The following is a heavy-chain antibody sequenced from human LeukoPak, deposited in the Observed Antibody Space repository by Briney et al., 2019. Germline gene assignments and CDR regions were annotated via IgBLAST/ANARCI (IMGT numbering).Heavy chain of an antibody. V-gene: IGHV4-39*01. Sequence: SETLSLTCTVSGGSISSSSYYWGWIRQPPGKGLEWIGSIYYSGSTYYNPSLKSRVTISVDTSKNQFSLKLSSVTAADTAVYYCARQRLWFGEPNWFDPWGQGTLVTVSS. J-gene: IGHJ5*02. CDR1: GGSISSSSYY. CDR3: ARQRLWFGEPNWFDP. D-gene: IGHD3-10*01. CDR2: IYYSGST.